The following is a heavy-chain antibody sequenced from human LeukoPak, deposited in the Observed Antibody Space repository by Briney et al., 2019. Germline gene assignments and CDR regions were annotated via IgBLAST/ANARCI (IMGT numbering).Heavy chain of an antibody. CDR1: GFTFSSYT. CDR2: ITSGSGFK. CDR3: ARVAGESRDY. J-gene: IGHJ4*02. Sequence: GGSLKLSCAASGFTFSSYTMNWVRQAPGKGLEWVSSITSGSGFKFYADSVKGRFTISRDSAKNSLYLQMNSLRAEDTAVYYCARVAGESRDYWGQGTLVTVSS. V-gene: IGHV3-21*01.